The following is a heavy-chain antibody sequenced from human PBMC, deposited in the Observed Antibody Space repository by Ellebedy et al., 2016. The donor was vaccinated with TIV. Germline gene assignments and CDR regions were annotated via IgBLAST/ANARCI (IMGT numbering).Heavy chain of an antibody. CDR2: IGTAGDT. CDR3: ARASIAVAGDAFDI. CDR1: GFTFSSYD. V-gene: IGHV3-13*01. J-gene: IGHJ3*02. D-gene: IGHD6-19*01. Sequence: PGGSLRLSCAASGFTFSSYDMHWVRQATGKGLEWVSAIGTAGDTYYPGSVKGRFTISRETAKNSLYLQMNSLRAGDTAVYYCARASIAVAGDAFDIWGQGTMVTVSS.